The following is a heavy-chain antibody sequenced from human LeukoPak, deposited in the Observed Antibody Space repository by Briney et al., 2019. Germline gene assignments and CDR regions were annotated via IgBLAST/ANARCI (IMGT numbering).Heavy chain of an antibody. Sequence: PGGSLRLSCAASGFTFSAYLTSWVRQAPGKGLEWVANIKQDGSEKYYVDSVKGRFVISRDNAKNALYLQMNSLRAEDTAVYYCARVAWRQLWFCDYWGQGTLVTVSS. J-gene: IGHJ4*02. CDR3: ARVAWRQLWFCDY. D-gene: IGHD5-18*01. CDR1: GFTFSAYL. V-gene: IGHV3-7*03. CDR2: IKQDGSEK.